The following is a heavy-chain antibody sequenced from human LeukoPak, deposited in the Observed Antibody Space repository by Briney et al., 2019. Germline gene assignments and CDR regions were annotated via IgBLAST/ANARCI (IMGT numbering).Heavy chain of an antibody. V-gene: IGHV4-30-4*01. CDR3: AKGRSGSYYNSYGMDV. Sequence: SETLSLTCTVSGGSISSGDYYWSWIRQPPGKGLEWIGYIYYSGSTYYNPSLKSRVTISVDTSKNQFSLKLSSVTAADTAVYYCAKGRSGSYYNSYGMDVWGKGTTVTVSS. D-gene: IGHD3-10*01. CDR1: GGSISSGDYY. J-gene: IGHJ6*04. CDR2: IYYSGST.